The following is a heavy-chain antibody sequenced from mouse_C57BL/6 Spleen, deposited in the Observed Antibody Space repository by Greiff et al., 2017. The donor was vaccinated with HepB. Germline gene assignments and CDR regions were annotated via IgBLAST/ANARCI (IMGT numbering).Heavy chain of an antibody. CDR2: IYPGSGNT. V-gene: IGHV1-76*01. Sequence: QVQLKESGAELVRPGASVKLSCKASGYTFTDYYINWVKQRPGQGLEWIARIYPGSGNTYYNEKFKGKATLTAEKSSSTAYMQLSSLTSEDSAVYLWAREVTGKGRFFDYGGQGPSLTVSS. CDR1: GYTFTDYY. D-gene: IGHD4-1*01. J-gene: IGHJ2*02. CDR3: AREVTGKGRFFDY.